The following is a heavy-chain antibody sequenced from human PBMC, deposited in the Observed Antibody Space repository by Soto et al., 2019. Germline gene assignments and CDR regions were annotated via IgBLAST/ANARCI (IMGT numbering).Heavy chain of an antibody. J-gene: IGHJ6*02. CDR3: FKPYSFGSGKKGVDG. Sequence: SETLSLTCTVSGGSISSTKNYWGWIRQPPGKGLEWIGTISYNGNTYYNPSLNGRVIISADTSKNQFSLKLSSLTAADTAVYYLFKPYSFGSGKKGVDGWGQGTMVTVSS. CDR1: GGSISSTKNY. CDR2: ISYNGNT. V-gene: IGHV4-39*01. D-gene: IGHD3-10*01.